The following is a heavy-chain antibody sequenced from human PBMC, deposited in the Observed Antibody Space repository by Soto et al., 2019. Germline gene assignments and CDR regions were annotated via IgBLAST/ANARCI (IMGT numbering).Heavy chain of an antibody. V-gene: IGHV1-69*06. J-gene: IGHJ4*02. D-gene: IGHD1-26*01. Sequence: SVNASSKSPGGTSSSYSITRVRQAPGQGLECMGGIIPIFGTADYAQKFQGRVTITADKSTSTAYMKLSSLRSEDTAVYYCARAVRIRVGSLVARDVTFDYWRQETLVSISS. CDR1: GGTSSSYS. CDR2: IIPIFGTA. CDR3: ARAVRIRVGSLVARDVTFDY.